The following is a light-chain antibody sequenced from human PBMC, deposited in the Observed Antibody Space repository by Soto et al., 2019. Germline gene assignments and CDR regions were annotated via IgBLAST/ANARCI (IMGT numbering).Light chain of an antibody. CDR3: QQYNDWPGAP. J-gene: IGKJ1*01. V-gene: IGKV3-15*01. CDR2: GAS. CDR1: QYVSTN. Sequence: EVVMTQSPDTLSASPGERATLSCRASQYVSTNLAWYQQRPGQAPRLLIYGASTRATGIPARFSGSGSGRDFKLAISSLQPKEFGASYCQQYNDWPGAPFGQGTKV.